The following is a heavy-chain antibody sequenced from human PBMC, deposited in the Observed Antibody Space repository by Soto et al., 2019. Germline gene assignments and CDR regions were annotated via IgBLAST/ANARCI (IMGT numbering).Heavy chain of an antibody. CDR3: ASVKVDYYDSSGYYYEFNY. Sequence: ASVKVSCKASGGTFSSYAISWVRQAPGQGLEWMGGIIPIFGTANYAQKFQGRVTITADESTSTAYMELSSLRSEDTAVYYCASVKVDYYDSSGYYYEFNYWGQGTLVTVSS. CDR1: GGTFSSYA. CDR2: IIPIFGTA. J-gene: IGHJ4*02. V-gene: IGHV1-69*13. D-gene: IGHD3-22*01.